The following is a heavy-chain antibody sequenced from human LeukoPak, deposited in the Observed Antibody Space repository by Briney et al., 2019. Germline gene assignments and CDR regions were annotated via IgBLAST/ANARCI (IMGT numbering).Heavy chain of an antibody. CDR1: GFTFSTAS. Sequence: PGWSLRLSCAASGFTFSTASLHWVRQAPGRGLEWVSAFDTGFGTYYPDSLKGRFSISRDNSKNTLFLQMNSLRAEDTAVYYCARSSGWWSLDYWGQGTLVTVSS. J-gene: IGHJ4*02. V-gene: IGHV3-23*01. D-gene: IGHD6-19*01. CDR2: FDTGFGT. CDR3: ARSSGWWSLDY.